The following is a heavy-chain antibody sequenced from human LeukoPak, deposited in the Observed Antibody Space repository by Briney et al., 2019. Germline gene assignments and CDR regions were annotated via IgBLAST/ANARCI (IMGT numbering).Heavy chain of an antibody. V-gene: IGHV3-30*03. CDR1: GFTFSSYG. D-gene: IGHD6-19*01. Sequence: GGSLRLSCAASGFTFSSYGMHWVRQAPGKGLEWVAVISYDGSNKYYADSVKGRFTISRDNSKNTLYLQMNSLRAEDTAVYYCARAGGLRIAVAPIDCWGQGTLVTVSS. CDR2: ISYDGSNK. CDR3: ARAGGLRIAVAPIDC. J-gene: IGHJ4*02.